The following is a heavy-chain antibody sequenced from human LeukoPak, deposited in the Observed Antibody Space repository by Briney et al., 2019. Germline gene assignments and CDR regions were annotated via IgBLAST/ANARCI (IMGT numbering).Heavy chain of an antibody. Sequence: PGGSLRLSCAASGFTFSSSCMTWVRQAPGKGLEWVANIKQDGSEKYYVDSVKGRFTISRDNTKNSLYLQMNGLRAEDTAVYYCVRHQGTTFDYWGQGTLVTVSS. J-gene: IGHJ4*02. V-gene: IGHV3-7*01. CDR2: IKQDGSEK. CDR1: GFTFSSSC. D-gene: IGHD1-1*01. CDR3: VRHQGTTFDY.